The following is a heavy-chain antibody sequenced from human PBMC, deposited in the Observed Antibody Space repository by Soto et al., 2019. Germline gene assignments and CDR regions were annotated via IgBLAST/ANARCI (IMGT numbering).Heavy chain of an antibody. CDR3: ARGGVVPAAAYYYYGMDV. J-gene: IGHJ6*02. CDR1: GFTVSSNY. CDR2: IYSGGST. D-gene: IGHD2-2*01. V-gene: IGHV3-53*01. Sequence: GGSLRLSCAASGFTVSSNYMSWVRQAPGKGLEWVSVIYSGGSTYYADSVKGRFTISRDNSKNTLYLQMNSLRAEDTAVCYCARGGVVPAAAYYYYGMDVWGQGTTVTVSS.